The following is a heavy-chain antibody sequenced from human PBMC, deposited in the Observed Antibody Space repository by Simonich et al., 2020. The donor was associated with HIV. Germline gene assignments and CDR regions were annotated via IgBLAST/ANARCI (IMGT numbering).Heavy chain of an antibody. CDR1: GGSFNGYY. CDR3: ARGRSPPRTGVLDS. Sequence: QVQLQQWGAGLLTPSETMSLTCAVYGGSFNGYYWSWIRQSPERGLQWNGEINHSGITNYNPALMGRVTISVDTSKNQFSLKMRSLIAVDTAVYYCARGRSPPRTGVLDSWGQGTQVIVSS. V-gene: IGHV4-34*01. J-gene: IGHJ4*02. CDR2: INHSGIT. D-gene: IGHD7-27*01.